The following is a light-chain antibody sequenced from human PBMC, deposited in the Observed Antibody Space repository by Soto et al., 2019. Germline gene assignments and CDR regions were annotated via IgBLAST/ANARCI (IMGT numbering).Light chain of an antibody. CDR3: QQRSNWPCT. CDR1: QRVSSY. J-gene: IGKJ1*01. CDR2: DAS. V-gene: IGKV3-11*01. Sequence: EIVLTQSPATLSLSPGERATLSCRASQRVSSYLAWYQQKPGQAPRLLIYDASNRATGIPARFSGSGSVTDFTLTISSLEPEDFAVYYCQQRSNWPCTFGHGTKVDIK.